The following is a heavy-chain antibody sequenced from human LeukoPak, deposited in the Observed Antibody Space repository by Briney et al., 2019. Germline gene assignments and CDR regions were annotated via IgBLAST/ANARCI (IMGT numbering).Heavy chain of an antibody. J-gene: IGHJ4*02. D-gene: IGHD6-13*01. CDR2: INPNSGGT. V-gene: IGHV1-2*02. CDR1: GYTFTGYY. Sequence: ASVKVSCKASGYTFTGYYMHWVRQAPGQGLEWMGWINPNSGGTNYAQKFQGRVTMTRDTSISTAYMELSRLRSDDTAVYYCARLWGHSSSWYTELFDYWGQGTLVTVSS. CDR3: ARLWGHSSSWYTELFDY.